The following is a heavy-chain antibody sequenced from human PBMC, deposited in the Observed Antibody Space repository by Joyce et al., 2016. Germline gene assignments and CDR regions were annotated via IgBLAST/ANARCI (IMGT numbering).Heavy chain of an antibody. V-gene: IGHV4-34*02. CDR3: ARGSHMRVIVTHFDV. CDR2: ITHGGNT. Sequence: QVQLQQWGAGLLKPSETLSLTCAVYGESFSGYYWSWVRQPPGRGLEWIGEITHGGNTNDNPSLKSRVSISMDMAKNQFSLKLTSVTVADTATYYCARGSHMRVIVTHFDVWGQGTLVPVSA. D-gene: IGHD3-16*02. CDR1: GESFSGYY. J-gene: IGHJ4*01.